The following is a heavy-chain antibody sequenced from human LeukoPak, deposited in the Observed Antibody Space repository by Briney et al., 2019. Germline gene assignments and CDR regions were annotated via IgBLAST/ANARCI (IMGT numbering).Heavy chain of an antibody. CDR2: IWYDGSNK. D-gene: IGHD6-19*01. Sequence: PGRSLRLSCAASGFTFSSYGMHWVRQAPGKGLEWVAVIWYDGSNKYYADSVKGRFTISRDNSKNTLYLQMNSLRAEDTAVYYCARGEGPYSSGWYYYPTIYYYYGMDVWGQGTTVTVSS. J-gene: IGHJ6*02. CDR3: ARGEGPYSSGWYYYPTIYYYYGMDV. CDR1: GFTFSSYG. V-gene: IGHV3-33*01.